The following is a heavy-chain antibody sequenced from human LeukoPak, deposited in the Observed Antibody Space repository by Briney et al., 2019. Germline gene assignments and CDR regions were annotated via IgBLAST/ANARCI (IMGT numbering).Heavy chain of an antibody. V-gene: IGHV3-23*01. J-gene: IGHJ4*02. Sequence: GGSLRLSCAASGLTFSSYAMSWVRQGPGEGLEWVSGISGSGTNTYYADSVKGRFTISRDNSKNTLYLQMNNLRAEDTAVYYCATERGDSPDYWGQGTLVTVSS. CDR3: ATERGDSPDY. CDR2: ISGSGTNT. CDR1: GLTFSSYA. D-gene: IGHD2-21*01.